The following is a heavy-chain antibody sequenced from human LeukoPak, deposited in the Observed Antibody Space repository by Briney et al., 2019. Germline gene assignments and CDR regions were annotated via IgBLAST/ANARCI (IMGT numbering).Heavy chain of an antibody. D-gene: IGHD3-22*01. Sequence: PSETLSLTCTVSGGSISSSSYYWGWIRQPPGKGLEWIGSIYYSGSTYYNPSLKSRVTISVDTSKNQFSLKLSSVTAADTAVYYCAREKPYYYDSSGRIKGYYFNYWARGPRVTVSS. CDR2: IYYSGST. J-gene: IGHJ4*02. CDR1: GGSISSSSYY. CDR3: AREKPYYYDSSGRIKGYYFNY. V-gene: IGHV4-39*07.